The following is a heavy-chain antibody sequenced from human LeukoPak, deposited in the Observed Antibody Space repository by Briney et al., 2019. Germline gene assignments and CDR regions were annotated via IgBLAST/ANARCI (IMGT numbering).Heavy chain of an antibody. CDR2: IYPGYSDA. Sequence: GESLKISCKISGYRLTNNWIGWVRQVPGKGMEWMGLIYPGYSDAKYSPSFQGQVTLSVDTSISTAYLQLGGLRASDTAIYYCVRFALSSSLDHWGQGTLVTVSS. J-gene: IGHJ5*02. D-gene: IGHD6-13*01. V-gene: IGHV5-51*01. CDR1: GYRLTNNW. CDR3: VRFALSSSLDH.